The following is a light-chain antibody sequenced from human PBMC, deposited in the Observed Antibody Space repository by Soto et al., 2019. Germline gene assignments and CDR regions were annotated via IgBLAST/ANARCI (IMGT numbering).Light chain of an antibody. J-gene: IGKJ1*01. Sequence: EIVMTQSPATLSASPGERATLSCRASQSIRNSLAWYQQKPGQPPRLLIYGASTRATGIPAKFSGSGSGTDFTLTISRLEPEDFAVYYCQQYGSSGTFGQGTKVDIK. CDR2: GAS. V-gene: IGKV3-15*01. CDR3: QQYGSSGT. CDR1: QSIRNS.